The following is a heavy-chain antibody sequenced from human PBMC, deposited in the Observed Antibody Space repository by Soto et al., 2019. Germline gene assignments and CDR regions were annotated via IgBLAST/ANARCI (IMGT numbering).Heavy chain of an antibody. D-gene: IGHD2-2*01. Sequence: SETLSLTCTVSGGSISSYYWSWIRQPPGKGLEWIGYIYYSGSTNYNPSLKSRVTISVDTSKNQFSLKLSSVTAADTAVYYCARQRYCSSTSCPTGARYSKYRQALFDIWGQGTMVTVSS. CDR1: GGSISSYY. V-gene: IGHV4-59*08. CDR2: IYYSGST. CDR3: ARQRYCSSTSCPTGARYSKYRQALFDI. J-gene: IGHJ3*02.